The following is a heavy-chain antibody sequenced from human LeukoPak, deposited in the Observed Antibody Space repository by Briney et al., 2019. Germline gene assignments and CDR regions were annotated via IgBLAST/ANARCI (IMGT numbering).Heavy chain of an antibody. CDR1: GFTFSNYG. J-gene: IGHJ4*02. CDR3: AKDPLGFCTRATCRYLDS. V-gene: IGHV3-30*02. D-gene: IGHD2-8*01. CDR2: IWYDGSNR. Sequence: GGSLRLSCAASGFTFSNYGMHWVRQAPGKGLEWVAFIWYDGSNRYYADSVRGRFTISRDKSEITLFLQMSSIRFEVTAVYYCAKDPLGFCTRATCRYLDSWGQGTLVTVSS.